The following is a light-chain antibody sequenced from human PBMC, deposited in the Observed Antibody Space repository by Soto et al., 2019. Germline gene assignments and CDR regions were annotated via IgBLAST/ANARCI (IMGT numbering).Light chain of an antibody. Sequence: QSALTQPASVSGSPGQSVTISCTGTSSDVGGFNYVSWYQQHPGKVPKLLMYEVNNRPSGVSNRFSGSKSGNTASLTISGLQDQDEADYYCTSYTRGSTLVFGGGTKVTVL. CDR2: EVN. J-gene: IGLJ2*01. CDR3: TSYTRGSTLV. CDR1: SSDVGGFNY. V-gene: IGLV2-14*01.